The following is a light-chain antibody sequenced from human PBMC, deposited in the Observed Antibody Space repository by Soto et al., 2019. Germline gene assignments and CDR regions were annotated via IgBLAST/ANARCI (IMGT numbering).Light chain of an antibody. J-gene: IGKJ4*01. CDR2: AAS. CDR1: QSLNTR. Sequence: DIQLTQSPSTLSASVGDRVTLTCRASQSLNTRLAWYQQIPGKAPKLLIYAASTLQSGVPSRFSGSGPGTDFTLTISSLQPEDFATYFCQHGYSTPLTFGGGTKVDIK. CDR3: QHGYSTPLT. V-gene: IGKV1-39*01.